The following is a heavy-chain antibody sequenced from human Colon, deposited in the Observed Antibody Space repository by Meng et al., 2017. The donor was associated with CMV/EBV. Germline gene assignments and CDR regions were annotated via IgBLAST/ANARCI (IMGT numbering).Heavy chain of an antibody. Sequence: QVQPQDSSPGLVKPSGTLSLLCSVSGVSISSDNWWTWVRQPPGKGLEWIGEIYHSGTTNYNPSLKSRVTISVDKSKNQVSLNLSSVTAADTAVYFCAKIPLGYSLSPLVGLDPWGQGTLVTVSS. CDR2: IYHSGTT. D-gene: IGHD5-18*01. V-gene: IGHV4-4*02. CDR3: AKIPLGYSLSPLVGLDP. CDR1: GVSISSDNW. J-gene: IGHJ5*02.